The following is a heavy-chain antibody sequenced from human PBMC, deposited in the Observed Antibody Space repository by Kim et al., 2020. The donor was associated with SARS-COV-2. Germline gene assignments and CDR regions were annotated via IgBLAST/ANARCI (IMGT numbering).Heavy chain of an antibody. CDR3: TSDVSGWYGGYYYYYMDV. J-gene: IGHJ6*03. V-gene: IGHV3-15*01. D-gene: IGHD6-19*01. Sequence: KGRFTISRDDSKNTLYLQMNSLKTEDTAVYYCTSDVSGWYGGYYYYYMDVWGKGTTVTVSS.